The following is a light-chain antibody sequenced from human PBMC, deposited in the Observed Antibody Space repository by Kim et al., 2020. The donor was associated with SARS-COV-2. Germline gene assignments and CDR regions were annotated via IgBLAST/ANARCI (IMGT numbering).Light chain of an antibody. V-gene: IGKV1-33*01. Sequence: DIQMTQSPSSLSASVGDRVTITCQASHDISNYLNWYQQKPGKAPRLLIYDASNLETGVPSRFSGSGSGTDFTFTITSLQPEDFATYYCQQSYAFGQGTKLEI. CDR2: DAS. CDR3: QQSYA. CDR1: HDISNY. J-gene: IGKJ2*01.